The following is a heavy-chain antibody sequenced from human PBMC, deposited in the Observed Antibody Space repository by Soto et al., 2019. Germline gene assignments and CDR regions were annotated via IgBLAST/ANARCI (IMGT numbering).Heavy chain of an antibody. D-gene: IGHD6-13*01. CDR2: INPNSGGT. CDR3: ARGPRDSRSWYEGSAIRGMDV. CDR1: GYTFTGYY. Sequence: QVQLVQSGAEVKKPGASVKVSCKASGYTFTGYYMHWVRQAPGQGLEWMGWINPNSGGTNYAQKFQGWVTMTRDTSISTAYMGLSRLRSDDTAVYYCARGPRDSRSWYEGSAIRGMDVWGQGTTVTVSS. V-gene: IGHV1-2*04. J-gene: IGHJ6*02.